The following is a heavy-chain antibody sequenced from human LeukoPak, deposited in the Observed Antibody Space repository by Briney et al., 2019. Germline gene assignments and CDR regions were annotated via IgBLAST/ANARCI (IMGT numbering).Heavy chain of an antibody. CDR2: IYTSGTT. D-gene: IGHD2-15*01. Sequence: SETQSLTCTVSGVSISNYFWSGIRQPAGKGREWIGRIYTSGTTNYNPSLKSRVTMSVDTSKNQFSLRLRSVTAADTAVYYCARGQGHCSGGTCYSKWVDCWGQGTLVTVPS. V-gene: IGHV4-4*07. J-gene: IGHJ4*02. CDR1: GVSISNYF. CDR3: ARGQGHCSGGTCYSKWVDC.